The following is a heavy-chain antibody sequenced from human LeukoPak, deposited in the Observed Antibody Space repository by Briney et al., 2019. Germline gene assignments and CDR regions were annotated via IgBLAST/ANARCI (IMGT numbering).Heavy chain of an antibody. CDR1: GGSISDYY. D-gene: IGHD3-3*01. Sequence: PSETLSLTCSISGGSISDYYWNWIRQPPGKELEWIGYIYYSGSTTYNPSLKSRVTMSVDTSKNQFSLRLSSVTAADTAVYYCARDSCITIFGVVIIPNPQLFDPWGQGTLVTVSS. CDR2: IYYSGST. V-gene: IGHV4-59*01. CDR3: ARDSCITIFGVVIIPNPQLFDP. J-gene: IGHJ5*02.